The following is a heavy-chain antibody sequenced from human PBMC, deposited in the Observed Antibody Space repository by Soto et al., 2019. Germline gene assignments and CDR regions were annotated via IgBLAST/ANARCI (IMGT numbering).Heavy chain of an antibody. J-gene: IGHJ4*02. Sequence: GGSLRLSCAASGFSFVNRAMNWVRQAPGTGLEWVSGLSGSGTSTYYADSVKGRFTISRDNSRDTLFLQMNSLTSDDTAVYYCAKATTNGGWFNPFDSWGQGALVTVSS. CDR1: GFSFVNRA. V-gene: IGHV3-23*01. CDR3: AKATTNGGWFNPFDS. D-gene: IGHD6-19*01. CDR2: LSGSGTST.